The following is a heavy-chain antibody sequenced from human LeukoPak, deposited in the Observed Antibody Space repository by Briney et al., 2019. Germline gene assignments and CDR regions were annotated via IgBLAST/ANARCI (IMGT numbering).Heavy chain of an antibody. J-gene: IGHJ5*02. CDR2: IYYSGST. CDR1: GGSISRGGYY. CDR3: ARGIPATVGIDP. V-gene: IGHV4-31*03. D-gene: IGHD2-2*01. Sequence: SETLSLTCTVSGGSISRGGYYWSWIRQHPGKGLEWIGYIYYSGSTYYNPSLKSRVTISVDTSKNQFSLKLSSVTAADTAVYYCARGIPATVGIDPWGQGTLVTVSS.